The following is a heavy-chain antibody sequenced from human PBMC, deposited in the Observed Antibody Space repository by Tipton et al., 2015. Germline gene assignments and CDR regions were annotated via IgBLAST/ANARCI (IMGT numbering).Heavy chain of an antibody. CDR3: ARDLEHGMDV. CDR2: IDWNGGRT. CDR1: GFTFNSYD. Sequence: SLRLSCAASGFTFNSYDMGWVRQAPGKGLEWVAGIDWNGGRTGYADSVKGRFIISRDNAQNSLFLQLNSLTAEDTAFYYCARDLEHGMDVWGQGTTVTVSS. J-gene: IGHJ6*02. D-gene: IGHD5-24*01. V-gene: IGHV3-20*04.